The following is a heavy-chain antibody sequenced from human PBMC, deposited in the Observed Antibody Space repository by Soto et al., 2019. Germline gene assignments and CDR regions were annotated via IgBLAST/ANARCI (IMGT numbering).Heavy chain of an antibody. CDR3: ARGRAQFLVADAFDI. Sequence: QVQLVQSGAEVKKPGASVKVSCKASGYTFTGYYMHWVRQAPGQGLEWMGWINPNSGGTNYAKKFQGWVTMTRDTSISTAYMELSRLRSDDTAVYYCARGRAQFLVADAFDIWGQGTMVTVSS. D-gene: IGHD3-3*01. CDR2: INPNSGGT. CDR1: GYTFTGYY. J-gene: IGHJ3*02. V-gene: IGHV1-2*04.